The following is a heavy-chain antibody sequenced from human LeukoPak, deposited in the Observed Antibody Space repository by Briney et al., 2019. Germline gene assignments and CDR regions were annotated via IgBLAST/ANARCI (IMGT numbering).Heavy chain of an antibody. CDR3: ARGYCSGGSCYNPLFFDY. V-gene: IGHV1-69*01. Sequence: ASVKVSCKASGGTFSSYAISWVRQAPGQGLEWMGGIIPIFGTANYAQKFQGRVTITADESTSTAYMELSSLRSDDTAVYYCARGYCSGGSCYNPLFFDYWGQGTLVTVSS. CDR2: IIPIFGTA. D-gene: IGHD2-15*01. J-gene: IGHJ4*02. CDR1: GGTFSSYA.